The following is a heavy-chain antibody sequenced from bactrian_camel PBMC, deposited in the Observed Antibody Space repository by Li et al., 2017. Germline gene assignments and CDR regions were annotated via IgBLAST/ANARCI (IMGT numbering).Heavy chain of an antibody. J-gene: IGHJ4*01. D-gene: IGHD1*01. Sequence: DVQLVESGGGSVQAGGSLTLSCAASGYTDRTYYTAWFRQAQGKEREGVATIYTGGGSTYYADSVKGRFTISHDAAKNTVYLHMNGLKPEDSAMYYCAQGLWTNKAARGQGTQVTVS. CDR3: AQGLWTNKAA. CDR1: GYTDRTYY. V-gene: IGHV3S40*01. CDR2: IYTGGGST.